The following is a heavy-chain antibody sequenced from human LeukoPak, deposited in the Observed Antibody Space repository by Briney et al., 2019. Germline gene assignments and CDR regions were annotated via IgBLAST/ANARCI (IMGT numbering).Heavy chain of an antibody. CDR3: ARRVGVALDY. D-gene: IGHD2-21*01. Sequence: SETLSLTCHASGYCISSGYYWGCIRRPPSKGLEWIGSIYHSGSTYYNPSLKSRVTISVDTSKNQFSLKLSSVTAADTAVYYCARRVGVALDYWGQGTLVTVSS. CDR2: IYHSGST. CDR1: GYCISSGYY. V-gene: IGHV4-38-2*01. J-gene: IGHJ4*02.